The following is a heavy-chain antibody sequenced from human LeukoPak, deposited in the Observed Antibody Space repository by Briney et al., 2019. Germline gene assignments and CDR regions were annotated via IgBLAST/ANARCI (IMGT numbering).Heavy chain of an antibody. V-gene: IGHV4-30-2*01. CDR1: GGSISSGGYY. D-gene: IGHD1-7*01. CDR2: IYHSGST. Sequence: PSETLSLTCTVSGGSISSGGYYWSWIRQPPGKGLEWIGYIYHSGSTYYNPSLKSRVTISVDRSKNQFSLKLSSVTAADTAVYYCARDWGITGTHYFDYWGQGTLVTVSS. J-gene: IGHJ4*02. CDR3: ARDWGITGTHYFDY.